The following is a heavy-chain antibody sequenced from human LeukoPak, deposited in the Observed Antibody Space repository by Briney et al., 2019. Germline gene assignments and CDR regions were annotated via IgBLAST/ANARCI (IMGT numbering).Heavy chain of an antibody. Sequence: ASVKVSCKASGYTFISKGIHWVRQAPGQRLEWMAWINTDNSNTKRSQTLLGRVTITRDTSATTAYMEPSSLRFEDTAVYYCARSTGPGGYFDFWGQGTLVTVSS. V-gene: IGHV1-3*04. CDR3: ARSTGPGGYFDF. J-gene: IGHJ4*02. CDR1: GYTFISKG. D-gene: IGHD3-16*01. CDR2: INTDNSNT.